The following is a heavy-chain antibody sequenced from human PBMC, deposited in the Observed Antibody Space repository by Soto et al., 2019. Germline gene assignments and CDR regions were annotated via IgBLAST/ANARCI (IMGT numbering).Heavy chain of an antibody. CDR1: GYRFTSNW. V-gene: IGHV5-51*01. CDR3: ARAQTSHSSSWYVLDY. CDR2: IYSGDSDT. J-gene: IGHJ4*02. D-gene: IGHD6-13*01. Sequence: GESLKISCEGCGYRFTSNWIGWVRQMPGKGLEWMGIIYSGDSDTRYRPSFQGQVTISADKSITTAYLQWSSLKASDTAMYYCARAQTSHSSSWYVLDYWGQGTLVTVSS.